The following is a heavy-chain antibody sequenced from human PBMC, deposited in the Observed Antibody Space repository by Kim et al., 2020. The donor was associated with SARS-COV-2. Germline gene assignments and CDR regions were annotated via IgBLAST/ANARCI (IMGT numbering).Heavy chain of an antibody. J-gene: IGHJ3*02. V-gene: IGHV1-18*01. D-gene: IGHD6-25*01. CDR3: ARDCGSGPNWYDAFEI. CDR2: INTNTAFT. Sequence: ASVKVSCKASGYMFTKFGIGWVRQVSGQGLEWMGWINTNTAFTNYARKFQGRVTMTVDTATNTVNMELTSLRSDDTALYFCARDCGSGPNWYDAFEIWG. CDR1: GYMFTKFG.